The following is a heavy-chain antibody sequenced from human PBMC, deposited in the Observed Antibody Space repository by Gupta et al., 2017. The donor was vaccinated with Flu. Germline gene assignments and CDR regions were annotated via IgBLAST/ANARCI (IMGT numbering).Heavy chain of an antibody. Sequence: QVQLVESGGGVVQPGRSLTLSCAASGFTFNSYGMHWVRKAPGKGLEWVAIIWYDGSDKYYADSVKGRFTISRDNSKSTLYLQMTSLRAEDAAVYYCAREGTVDYYYYYGMDVWGQGTTVTVSS. V-gene: IGHV3-33*01. CDR3: AREGTVDYYYYYGMDV. CDR2: IWYDGSDK. J-gene: IGHJ6*02. D-gene: IGHD1-1*01. CDR1: GFTFNSYG.